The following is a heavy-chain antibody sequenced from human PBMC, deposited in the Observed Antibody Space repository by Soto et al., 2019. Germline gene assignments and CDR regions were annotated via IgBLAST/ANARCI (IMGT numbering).Heavy chain of an antibody. Sequence: QVQLVQSGAEVKKPGASVKVSCKASGYTFTSYGISWVRQAPGQGLEWMGWISAYNGNTNYAQKLQGRVTMTTDTSPSTASMALRSLRSAATAVYYCATASGSSSWFDPWDQGTLVTVSS. J-gene: IGHJ5*02. V-gene: IGHV1-18*01. D-gene: IGHD1-26*01. CDR1: GYTFTSYG. CDR3: ATASGSSSWFDP. CDR2: ISAYNGNT.